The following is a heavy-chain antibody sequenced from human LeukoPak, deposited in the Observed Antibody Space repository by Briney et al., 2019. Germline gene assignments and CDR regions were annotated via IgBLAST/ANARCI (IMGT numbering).Heavy chain of an antibody. D-gene: IGHD3-22*01. CDR2: IIPIFGTA. CDR3: ARGRYDSSGAFDI. CDR1: GGTFSSYA. J-gene: IGHJ3*02. V-gene: IGHV1-69*13. Sequence: PWASVKVSCKASGGTFSSYAISWVRQAPGQGLEWMGGIIPIFGTANYAQKFQGRVTITADESTSTAYMELSSLRSEDTAVYYCARGRYDSSGAFDIWGQGTMVTVSS.